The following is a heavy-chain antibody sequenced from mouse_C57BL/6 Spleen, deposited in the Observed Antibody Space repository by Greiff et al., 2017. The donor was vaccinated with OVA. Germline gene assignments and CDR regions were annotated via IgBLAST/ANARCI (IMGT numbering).Heavy chain of an antibody. CDR3: ARPAGPLGRPY. CDR2: IWGVGST. Sequence: VQVVESGPGLVAPSQSLSITCTVSGFSLTSYGVDWVRQSPGKGLEWLGVIWGVGSTNYNSALKSRLSISKDNSKSQVILKMNSLQTDDTAMDYCARPAGPLGRPYWGQGTLVTVAA. J-gene: IGHJ3*01. CDR1: GFSLTSYG. V-gene: IGHV2-6*01. D-gene: IGHD4-1*01.